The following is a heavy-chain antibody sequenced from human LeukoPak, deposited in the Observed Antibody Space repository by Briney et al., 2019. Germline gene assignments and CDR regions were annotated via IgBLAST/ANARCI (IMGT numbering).Heavy chain of an antibody. V-gene: IGHV4-34*01. Sequence: SETLSLTCAVYGVAFSGYYWSWIRQPPGKGLECIGEINHSGSTNYNPSLKSRVTISVDTSKYQFSLKLSSVTAADTAVYYCAAITMVRGVPYDWFDPWGQGTLVTVSS. J-gene: IGHJ5*02. CDR2: INHSGST. CDR1: GVAFSGYY. CDR3: AAITMVRGVPYDWFDP. D-gene: IGHD3-10*01.